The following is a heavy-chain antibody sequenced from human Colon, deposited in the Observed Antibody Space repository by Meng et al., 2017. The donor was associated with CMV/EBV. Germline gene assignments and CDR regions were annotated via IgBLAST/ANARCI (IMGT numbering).Heavy chain of an antibody. CDR3: AKGSWYKWFDP. D-gene: IGHD6-13*01. CDR2: VWYDGSSE. V-gene: IGHV3-33*06. J-gene: IGHJ5*02. Sequence: SCAVSGFSFSTYNMHWVRQAPGKGLEWVAVVWYDGSSEYYADSVKGRFTISRDNSKNTLYLQMNSLRAEDTAVYYCAKGSWYKWFDPWGQGTLVTVSS. CDR1: GFSFSTYN.